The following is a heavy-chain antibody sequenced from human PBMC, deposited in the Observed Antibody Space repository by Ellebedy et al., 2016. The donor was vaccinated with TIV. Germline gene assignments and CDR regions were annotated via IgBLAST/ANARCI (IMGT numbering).Heavy chain of an antibody. Sequence: ASVKVSCKASGYTFTAYHIHWVRQAPGQGLEGMGWIYPYNGDTNYAQKFQGRVTMTRDTSISTGFMELSRLRSDDTAVYYCARGARGIYAFDIWGQGTMVTVSS. CDR3: ARGARGIYAFDI. V-gene: IGHV1-2*02. J-gene: IGHJ3*02. D-gene: IGHD3-3*02. CDR2: IYPYNGDT. CDR1: GYTFTAYH.